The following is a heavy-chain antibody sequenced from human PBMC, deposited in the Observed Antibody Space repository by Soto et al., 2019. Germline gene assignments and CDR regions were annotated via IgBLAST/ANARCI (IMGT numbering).Heavy chain of an antibody. Sequence: SETLSLTCAVYGGSFSGYYWSWIRQPPGKGLEWIGEINHSGSTNYNPSLKSRVTISVDTSKNQFSLKLRSVTAADAAVYFCARIDGSGWFFDYWGRGTLVTVSS. V-gene: IGHV4-34*01. CDR3: ARIDGSGWFFDY. CDR1: GGSFSGYY. CDR2: INHSGST. J-gene: IGHJ4*02. D-gene: IGHD6-19*01.